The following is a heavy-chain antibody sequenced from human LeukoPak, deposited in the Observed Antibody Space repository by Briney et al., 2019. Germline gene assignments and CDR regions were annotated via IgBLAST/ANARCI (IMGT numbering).Heavy chain of an antibody. Sequence: PGESLKISCKGSGYSFSSYWIGWVRQMPGRGLEWMGINFPGDSSTRYSPSFQGQVTISVDKSITTASLQWRSLKASDTAMYYCAGTSDSGFGPFDIWGQGTMVTVSS. CDR2: NFPGDSST. D-gene: IGHD5-12*01. CDR1: GYSFSSYW. J-gene: IGHJ3*02. V-gene: IGHV5-51*01. CDR3: AGTSDSGFGPFDI.